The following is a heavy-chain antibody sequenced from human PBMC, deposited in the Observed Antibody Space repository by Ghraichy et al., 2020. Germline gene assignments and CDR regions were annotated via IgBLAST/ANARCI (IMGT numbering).Heavy chain of an antibody. Sequence: SETLSLTCAVYGGSFSGYYWSWIRQPPGKGLEWIGEINHSGSTNYNPSLKSRVTISVDTSKNQFSLKLSSVTAADTAVYYCARGWKRDRGSWEPPPHYWGQGTLVTVSS. CDR1: GGSFSGYY. V-gene: IGHV4-34*01. CDR3: ARGWKRDRGSWEPPPHY. CDR2: INHSGST. J-gene: IGHJ4*02. D-gene: IGHD1-26*01.